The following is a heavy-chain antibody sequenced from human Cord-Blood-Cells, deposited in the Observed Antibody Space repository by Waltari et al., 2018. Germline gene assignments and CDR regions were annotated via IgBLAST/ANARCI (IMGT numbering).Heavy chain of an antibody. CDR1: GGSFSGYY. D-gene: IGHD6-6*01. J-gene: IGHJ3*02. CDR3: ARGGGAARDDAFDI. V-gene: IGHV4-34*01. Sequence: QVQLQQWGAGLLKPSETLSPTCAVYGGSFSGYYWSWIRQPPGKGLGWIGEINHSGSTNYNPSLKSRVTISVDTSKNQFSLKLSSVTAADTAVYYCARGGGAARDDAFDIWGQGTMVTVSS. CDR2: INHSGST.